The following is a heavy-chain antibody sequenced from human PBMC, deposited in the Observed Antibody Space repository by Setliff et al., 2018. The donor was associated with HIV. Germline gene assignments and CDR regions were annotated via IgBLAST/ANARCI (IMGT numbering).Heavy chain of an antibody. D-gene: IGHD3-9*01. CDR3: ARDHGILTGYYTDH. CDR2: ISPYNGNT. CDR1: GYTFTNFG. J-gene: IGHJ4*02. V-gene: IGHV1-18*01. Sequence: ASVNVSCKASGYTFTNFGISWVRQAPGQGLEWMGWISPYNGNTKYAQKFQGRVTMTTDTSASTAYMELRSLRSDDTAVYYCARDHGILTGYYTDHWGQGTLVTAPQ.